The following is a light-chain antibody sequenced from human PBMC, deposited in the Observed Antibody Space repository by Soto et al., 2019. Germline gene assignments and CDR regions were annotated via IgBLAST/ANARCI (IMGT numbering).Light chain of an antibody. CDR2: MVS. J-gene: IGLJ1*01. Sequence: QSALTQPASVSGSPGQSITISCTGTSSDVGNYNYVSWYQQYPGRVPKLLIYMVSNRPSGVSNRFSGSKSGNTASLTISGLQAEDEADYFCTSPTPGSPYVFGTGTKVTVL. CDR3: TSPTPGSPYV. CDR1: SSDVGNYNY. V-gene: IGLV2-14*01.